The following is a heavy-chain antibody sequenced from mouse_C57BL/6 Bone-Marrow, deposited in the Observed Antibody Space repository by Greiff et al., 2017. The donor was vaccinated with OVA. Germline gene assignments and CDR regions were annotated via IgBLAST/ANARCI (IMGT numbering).Heavy chain of an antibody. CDR2: IRSKSNNYAT. V-gene: IGHV10-1*01. Sequence: EVHLVESGGGLVQPKGSLKLSCAASGFSFNTYAMNWVRQAPGKGLEWVARIRSKSNNYATYYADSVKDRFTISRDDSESMLYLQMNNLKTEDTAMYYCVRHNYYGSSYVFAYWGQGTLVTVSA. CDR1: GFSFNTYA. J-gene: IGHJ3*01. CDR3: VRHNYYGSSYVFAY. D-gene: IGHD1-1*01.